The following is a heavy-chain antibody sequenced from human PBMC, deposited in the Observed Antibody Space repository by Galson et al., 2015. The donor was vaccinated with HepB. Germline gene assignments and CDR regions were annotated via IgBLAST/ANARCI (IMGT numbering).Heavy chain of an antibody. J-gene: IGHJ4*02. CDR3: TSGAAAGMFDY. CDR2: IRSKAYGGTT. CDR1: GFTFGDYA. D-gene: IGHD6-13*01. V-gene: IGHV3-49*03. Sequence: SLRLSCAASGFTFGDYAMSWFRQAPGMGLEWVGFIRSKAYGGTTEYAASVKGRFTISRDDSKRIAYLQMNSLKTEDTAVYYCTSGAAAGMFDYWGQGTLVTVSS.